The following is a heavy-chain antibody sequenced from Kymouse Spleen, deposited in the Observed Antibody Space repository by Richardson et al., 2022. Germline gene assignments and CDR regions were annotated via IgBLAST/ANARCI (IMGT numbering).Heavy chain of an antibody. CDR3: ARGRDTAMAPFDY. J-gene: IGHJ4*02. D-gene: IGHD5-18,IGHD5-18*01. CDR2: IYYSGST. Sequence: QLQLQESGPGLVKPSETLSLTCTVSGGSISSSSYYWGWIRQPPGKGLEWIGSIYYSGSTYYNPSLKSRVTISVDTSKNQFSLKLSSVTAADTAVYYCARGRDTAMAPFDYWGQGTLVTVSS. CDR1: GGSISSSSYY. V-gene: IGHV4-39*01.